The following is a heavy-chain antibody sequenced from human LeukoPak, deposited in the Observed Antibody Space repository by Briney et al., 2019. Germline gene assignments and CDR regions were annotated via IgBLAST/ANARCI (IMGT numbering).Heavy chain of an antibody. CDR3: AKDFSGYYLAGLD. D-gene: IGHD3-22*01. J-gene: IGHJ4*02. Sequence: GRSLRLSCAASGFTFSSYGMHWVRQAPGKGLEWVAVISYDGSNKYYADSVKGRFTISRDNSKNTLYLQMNSLRAEDTAVYYCAKDFSGYYLAGLDWGQGTLVTVSS. CDR1: GFTFSSYG. CDR2: ISYDGSNK. V-gene: IGHV3-30*18.